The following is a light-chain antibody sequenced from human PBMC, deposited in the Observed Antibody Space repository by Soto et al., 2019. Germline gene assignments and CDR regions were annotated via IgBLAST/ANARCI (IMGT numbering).Light chain of an antibody. CDR2: RNN. J-gene: IGLJ3*02. Sequence: QTVVTQPPSASGTPGQRVTISCSGSSSNIESNYVYWYQQLPGAAPKLLIYRNNQRPSGVPDRFSGSKSGTSASLAISGLRSEDEADYYCVAWDDSLSGRVFGGGTKLTVL. V-gene: IGLV1-47*01. CDR3: VAWDDSLSGRV. CDR1: SSNIESNY.